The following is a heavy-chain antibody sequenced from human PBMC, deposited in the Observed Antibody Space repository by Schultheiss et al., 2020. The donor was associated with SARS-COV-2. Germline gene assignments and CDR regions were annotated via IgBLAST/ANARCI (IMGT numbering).Heavy chain of an antibody. D-gene: IGHD6-6*01. CDR2: IYYSGST. J-gene: IGHJ5*02. CDR1: GGSISSYY. Sequence: SETLSLTCTVSGGSISSYYWSWIRQPPGKGLEWIGYIYYSGSTNYNPSLKSRVTISVDTSKNQFSLKLSSVTAADTAVYYCARLVAYSSSSVGWFDPWGQGTLVTVSS. CDR3: ARLVAYSSSSVGWFDP. V-gene: IGHV4-59*08.